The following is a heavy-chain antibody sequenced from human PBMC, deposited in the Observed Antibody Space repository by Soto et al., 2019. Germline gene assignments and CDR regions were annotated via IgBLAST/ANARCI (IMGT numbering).Heavy chain of an antibody. CDR1: GYTFTSYG. D-gene: IGHD3-22*01. CDR2: ISAYNGNT. J-gene: IGHJ5*02. Sequence: ASVKVSCKASGYTFTSYGISWVRQAPGQGLEWMGWISAYNGNTNYAQKLQGRVTMTTDTSTSTAYMELRSLRAEDTAVYYCANTRHSSGSSTPFPPWGQETLVTVSS. CDR3: ANTRHSSGSSTPFPP. V-gene: IGHV1-18*04.